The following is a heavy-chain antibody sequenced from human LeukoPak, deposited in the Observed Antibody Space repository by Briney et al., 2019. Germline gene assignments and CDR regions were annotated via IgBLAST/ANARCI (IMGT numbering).Heavy chain of an antibody. CDR2: ISGDNGSI. D-gene: IGHD6-25*01. J-gene: IGHJ4*02. CDR3: VRAYSRGYSDDFDY. Sequence: GGSLRLSCAASGFTFSDYYMSWFRQAPGKGLEWLSYISGDNGSIYYADSVRGRFTISRDNAKNSLYLQVNSPRGKDTAVYYCVRAYSRGYSDDFDYWGQGTLVTVSS. V-gene: IGHV3-11*01. CDR1: GFTFSDYY.